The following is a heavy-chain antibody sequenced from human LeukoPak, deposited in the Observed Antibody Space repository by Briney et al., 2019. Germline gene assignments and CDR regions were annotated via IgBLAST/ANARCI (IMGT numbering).Heavy chain of an antibody. J-gene: IGHJ4*02. V-gene: IGHV1-24*01. CDR3: ATDPNGATRDTYFDY. Sequence: ASVKVSCKVSGYTLTELSMHWVRQAPGKGLEWMGGFDPEDGETIYAQKFQGSVTMTEDTSTDTAYMELSSLRSEDTAVYYCATDPNGATRDTYFDYWGQGTLVTVSS. CDR1: GYTLTELS. D-gene: IGHD2-15*01. CDR2: FDPEDGET.